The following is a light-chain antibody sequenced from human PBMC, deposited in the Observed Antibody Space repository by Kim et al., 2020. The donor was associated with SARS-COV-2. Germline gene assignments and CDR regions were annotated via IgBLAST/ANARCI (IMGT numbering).Light chain of an antibody. V-gene: IGKV1-16*01. CDR2: AAS. J-gene: IGKJ2*01. Sequence: DIQMTQSPPPFSASVGARVTTTCRASQDISSYLAWFQQRPGKAPKSLIGAASSLQSGVPSRFSGRGSGTVFTLTISSLQPEDFATYHCQQYYSYPYTFGQGTKLEIK. CDR1: QDISSY. CDR3: QQYYSYPYT.